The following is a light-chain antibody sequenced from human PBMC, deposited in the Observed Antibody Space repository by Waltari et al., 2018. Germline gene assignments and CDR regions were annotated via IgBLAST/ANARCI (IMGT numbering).Light chain of an antibody. Sequence: QSALTQPASVSGSPGQSITISCTRTGSDVGGQNYDSCYQQHPGNAPKLMIYDVSKRPSGVSNRFAGSKSGNTASLTISGLQCEDEADYYCSSYISSSTPYWVFGGGTKLTVL. J-gene: IGLJ3*02. V-gene: IGLV2-14*01. CDR3: SSYISSSTPYWV. CDR1: GSDVGGQNY. CDR2: DVS.